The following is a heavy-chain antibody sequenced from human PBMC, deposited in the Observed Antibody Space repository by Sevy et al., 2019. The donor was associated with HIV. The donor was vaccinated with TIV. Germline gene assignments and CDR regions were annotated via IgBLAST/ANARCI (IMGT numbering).Heavy chain of an antibody. Sequence: GGSLRLSCEASGFSFSRYGMHWVRQAPGKGLEWVSVISFDGDNKYYSDSVRGRFAISRDNTENTMHLQMNNLRLDDAAEYYGANGLASIYPYRLDVWGQGTMVTVSS. CDR2: ISFDGDNK. J-gene: IGHJ6*02. D-gene: IGHD3-16*01. CDR1: GFSFSRYG. CDR3: ANGLASIYPYRLDV. V-gene: IGHV3-30*18.